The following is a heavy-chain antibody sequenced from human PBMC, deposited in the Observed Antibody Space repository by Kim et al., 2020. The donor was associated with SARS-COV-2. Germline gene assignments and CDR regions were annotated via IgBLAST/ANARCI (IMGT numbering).Heavy chain of an antibody. CDR1: GYTFTSYA. Sequence: ASVKVSCKASGYTFTSYAMNWVRQAPGQGLEWMGWINTNTGNPTYAQGFTGRFVFSLDTSVSTAYLQISSLKAEDTAVYYCARGESTIFGVVITDYYYYMDVWGKGTTVTVSS. J-gene: IGHJ6*03. CDR2: INTNTGNP. D-gene: IGHD3-3*01. V-gene: IGHV7-4-1*02. CDR3: ARGESTIFGVVITDYYYYMDV.